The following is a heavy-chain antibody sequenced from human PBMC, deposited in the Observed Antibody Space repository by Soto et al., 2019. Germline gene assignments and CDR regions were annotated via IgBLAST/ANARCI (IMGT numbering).Heavy chain of an antibody. CDR3: AHRYYGDPFDY. J-gene: IGHJ4*02. CDR2: IYWDEDK. D-gene: IGHD4-17*01. V-gene: IGHV2-5*02. CDR1: GFSLSTSGVG. Sequence: QITLKESGPTLVKPTQTLTLTCTFSGFSLSTSGVGVGWIRQPPGKALEWLALIYWDEDKRYSPSLKSSLTITKDTSKHQVVLTMTNMDPVDTATYYCAHRYYGDPFDYWGQGTLVTVAS.